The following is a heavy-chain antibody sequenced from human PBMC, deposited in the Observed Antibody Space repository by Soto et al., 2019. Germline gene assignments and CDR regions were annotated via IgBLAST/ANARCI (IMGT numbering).Heavy chain of an antibody. Sequence: QVQLVESGGGVVQPGRSLRLSCAASGFIFSDYAMHWVRQAPGKGLGWVAVISYGGDNKYYADSVRGRFAISRDNLKNTLYLQMNSLNPEDTAVYHCAKARHSTSWYGVEADFWGQGTLVTVSS. V-gene: IGHV3-30*09. J-gene: IGHJ4*02. CDR3: AKARHSTSWYGVEADF. D-gene: IGHD6-13*01. CDR2: ISYGGDNK. CDR1: GFIFSDYA.